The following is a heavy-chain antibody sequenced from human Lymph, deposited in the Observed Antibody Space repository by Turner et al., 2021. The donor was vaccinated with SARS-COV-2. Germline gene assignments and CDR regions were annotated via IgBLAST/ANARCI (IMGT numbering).Heavy chain of an antibody. CDR1: GFPFSSYA. CDR3: ARDRDSSGWVDY. Sequence: QVQLVESGGGVVQPGRSLRLSCASSGFPFSSYAMHWVRQAPGKGLEWVAFISYDGSDKYYAESVKGRFTFSRDNSKNTLYLQMNSLRAEDTAVYYCARDRDSSGWVDYWGQGTLVTVSS. J-gene: IGHJ4*02. D-gene: IGHD3-22*01. V-gene: IGHV3-30*04. CDR2: ISYDGSDK.